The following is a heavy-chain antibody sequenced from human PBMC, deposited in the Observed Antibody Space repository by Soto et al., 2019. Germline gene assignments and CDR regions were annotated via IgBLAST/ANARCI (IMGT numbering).Heavy chain of an antibody. J-gene: IGHJ4*02. CDR1: GFTFSSYS. V-gene: IGHV3-21*01. D-gene: IGHD6-19*01. Sequence: EVQVVESGGGLVKPGGSLRLSCAASGFTFSSYSMNWVRQAPGKGLEWVSSISRSSSYIYYADSVKGRFTISRDNAKNSLYLQMNSLRAEDTAVYYCARDSSGWPIDYWGQGTLLTVSS. CDR3: ARDSSGWPIDY. CDR2: ISRSSSYI.